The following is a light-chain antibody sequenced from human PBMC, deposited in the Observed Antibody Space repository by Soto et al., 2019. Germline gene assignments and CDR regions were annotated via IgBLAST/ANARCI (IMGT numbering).Light chain of an antibody. V-gene: IGKV3-20*01. J-gene: IGKJ4*01. CDR2: GAS. Sequence: EIVLTQSPGTLSLSPGERATLSCRASQSVSSSYLAWYQQKPGQAPRLLIYGASSRATGIPDRVSGSGSGTDFTLTISRVEPEDFAVYYCQQYDTSPLTFGGGTKVEIK. CDR1: QSVSSSY. CDR3: QQYDTSPLT.